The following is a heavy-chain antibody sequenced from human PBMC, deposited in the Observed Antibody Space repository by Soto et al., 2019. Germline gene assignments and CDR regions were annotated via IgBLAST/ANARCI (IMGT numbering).Heavy chain of an antibody. CDR2: IHLAGST. CDR3: ARRVVPAALGL. J-gene: IGHJ2*01. V-gene: IGHV4-34*01. Sequence: QVQLQQWGAGLLKPSETLFLTCAVYGGSFSGYYWSWIRQPPGKGLEWIGEIHLAGSTKYNPSLKGRVTISLDTSKNQFSLKLTSVTAADTAVYYCARRVVPAALGLWGRGTLVTVSS. CDR1: GGSFSGYY. D-gene: IGHD2-2*01.